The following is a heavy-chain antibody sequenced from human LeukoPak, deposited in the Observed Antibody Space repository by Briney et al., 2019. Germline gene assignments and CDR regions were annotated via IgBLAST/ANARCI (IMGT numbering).Heavy chain of an antibody. Sequence: PSETLSLTCTVSGGSISSYYWSWIRQPPGKGLEWIGYIYYSGSTNYNPSLKSRVTISVDTSKNQFSLKPSSVTAADTAVYYCARGEDYDFWSGWYYFDYWGQGTLVTVSS. CDR2: IYYSGST. CDR3: ARGEDYDFWSGWYYFDY. V-gene: IGHV4-59*01. D-gene: IGHD3-3*01. J-gene: IGHJ4*02. CDR1: GGSISSYY.